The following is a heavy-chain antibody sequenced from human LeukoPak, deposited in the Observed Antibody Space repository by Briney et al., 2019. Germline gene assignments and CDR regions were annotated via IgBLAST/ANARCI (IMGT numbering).Heavy chain of an antibody. Sequence: SETLSLTCTVSGYSISSGYYWGWIRQPPGKGLEWIGSIYHSGSTYYNPSLKSRVTISVDTSKNQFSLKLSSVTAADTAVYYCARGRIAAAGPDAFDIWGQGTMVTVSS. CDR2: IYHSGST. V-gene: IGHV4-38-2*02. J-gene: IGHJ3*02. CDR1: GYSISSGYY. CDR3: ARGRIAAAGPDAFDI. D-gene: IGHD6-13*01.